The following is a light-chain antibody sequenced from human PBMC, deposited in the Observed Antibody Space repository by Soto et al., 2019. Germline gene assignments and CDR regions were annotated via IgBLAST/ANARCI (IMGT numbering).Light chain of an antibody. V-gene: IGLV7-46*01. CDR1: TGAVTSGHY. J-gene: IGLJ3*02. CDR3: LLSYSGARWV. CDR2: DTS. Sequence: QAVVTQEPLLTVSPGGTVTLTCGSSTGAVTSGHYPYWFQQKPGQAPRTLIYDTSNKHSWTPARFSGSLLGGKAALTLSGAQPEDEAEYYCLLSYSGARWVFGGGTKLTVL.